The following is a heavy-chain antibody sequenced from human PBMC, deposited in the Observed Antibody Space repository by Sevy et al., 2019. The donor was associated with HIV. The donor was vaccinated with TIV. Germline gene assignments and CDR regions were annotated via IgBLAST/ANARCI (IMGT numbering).Heavy chain of an antibody. CDR2: VSWDGSST. Sequence: GGSLRLSCAASGFMFDDYAMHWVRQAPGKGLEWVSVVSWDGSSTYYADSVKGRFTISPDNSKSSLYLQMNSLRAEDLALYYCAMSRGRGLYYYDTSGYLPSYWGQGTLVTVSS. V-gene: IGHV3-43D*03. D-gene: IGHD3-22*01. CDR1: GFMFDDYA. CDR3: AMSRGRGLYYYDTSGYLPSY. J-gene: IGHJ4*02.